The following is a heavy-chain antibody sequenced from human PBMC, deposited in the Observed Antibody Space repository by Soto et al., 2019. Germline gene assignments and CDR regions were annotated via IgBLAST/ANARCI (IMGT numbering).Heavy chain of an antibody. Sequence: QVQLVQSGAEVKKPGASVKVSCKASGYTFTRFGISWVRQAPGQGLEWMGWISDYNDDTYYAQNLQGRVTMTTYTSPSTASMELRSLRSDDTAAYYWAILAVGLNLLYWGQVTLGTVSS. D-gene: IGHD6-19*01. CDR3: AILAVGLNLLY. CDR1: GYTFTRFG. J-gene: IGHJ4*02. V-gene: IGHV1-18*01. CDR2: ISDYNDDT.